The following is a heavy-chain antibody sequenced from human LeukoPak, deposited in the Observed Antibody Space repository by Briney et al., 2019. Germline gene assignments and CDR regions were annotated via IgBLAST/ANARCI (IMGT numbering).Heavy chain of an antibody. D-gene: IGHD3-9*01. Sequence: SETLSLTCTVSGGSISSYYWSWIRRPPGKGLEWIGYIYYSGSTNYNPSLKSRVTISVDTSKNQFSLKLSSVTAADTAVYYCARHGRDILTGYGNNWFDPWGQGTLVTVSS. J-gene: IGHJ5*02. CDR1: GGSISSYY. V-gene: IGHV4-59*08. CDR2: IYYSGST. CDR3: ARHGRDILTGYGNNWFDP.